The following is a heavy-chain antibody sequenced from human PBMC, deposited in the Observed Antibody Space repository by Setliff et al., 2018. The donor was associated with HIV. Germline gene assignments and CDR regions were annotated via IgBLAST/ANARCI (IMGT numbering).Heavy chain of an antibody. CDR1: GGSISSGSYF. D-gene: IGHD3-22*01. V-gene: IGHV4-61*09. CDR2: IYTSGST. Sequence: PSETLSLTCTVSGGSISSGSYFWSWIRQPAGKGLEWIGHIYTSGSTNYNPSLKSRVTISVDTSKNQFSLKLSSVTAADTAVYYCARGVSYYDSSGYYNPSADAFDIWGQGTMVTVSS. J-gene: IGHJ3*02. CDR3: ARGVSYYDSSGYYNPSADAFDI.